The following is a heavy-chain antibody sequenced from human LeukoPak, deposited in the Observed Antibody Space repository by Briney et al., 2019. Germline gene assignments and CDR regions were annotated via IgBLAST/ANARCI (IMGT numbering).Heavy chain of an antibody. V-gene: IGHV4-4*02. CDR3: AREGGFYRPLDY. D-gene: IGHD3-3*01. Sequence: PSGTLSLTCAVSGGSVTSTNWWTWVRQPPGKGLEWIGEVHLDGRTNYNPSLTGRLTLSVDLYENHISLKLTSVTAADTAVYYCAREGGFYRPLDYLGQGTLATVSS. J-gene: IGHJ4*02. CDR2: VHLDGRT. CDR1: GGSVTSTNW.